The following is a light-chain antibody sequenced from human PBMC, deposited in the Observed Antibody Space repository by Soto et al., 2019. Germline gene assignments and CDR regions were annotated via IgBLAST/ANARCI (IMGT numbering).Light chain of an antibody. Sequence: DIQLTQSPSFLSASVGDRVTITCRASQGISSYLAWYQQRAGKAPKFLMYAAPTLQSGVPSRFSGSGSGTEFALTISSLQPEDCATYYCQQLKNYPLTFGGGTKVDIK. V-gene: IGKV1-9*01. CDR3: QQLKNYPLT. CDR2: AAP. J-gene: IGKJ4*01. CDR1: QGISSY.